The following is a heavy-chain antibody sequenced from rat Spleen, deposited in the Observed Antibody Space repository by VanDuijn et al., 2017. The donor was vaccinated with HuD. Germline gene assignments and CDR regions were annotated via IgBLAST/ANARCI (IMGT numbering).Heavy chain of an antibody. CDR3: TTYPFSY. Sequence: EVQLVESGGGLVQPGRSLKLSCAASGFTLSDYYMVWVRQAPKKGLEWVASISYDGYNTYYRDSVKGRFTISRDNAKSTLYLQMDSLRSEDTATYYSTTYPFSYWGQGTLVTVSS. CDR2: ISYDGYNT. D-gene: IGHD3-8*01. CDR1: GFTLSDYY. J-gene: IGHJ3*01. V-gene: IGHV5-20*01.